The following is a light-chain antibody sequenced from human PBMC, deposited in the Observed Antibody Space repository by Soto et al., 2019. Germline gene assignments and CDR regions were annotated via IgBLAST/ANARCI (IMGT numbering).Light chain of an antibody. CDR1: SSDIGGYNY. J-gene: IGLJ2*01. CDR3: SSSTSDVTLI. CDR2: DVT. V-gene: IGLV2-14*03. Sequence: QSALTQPASVSGSPGQSITISCTGTSSDIGGYNYVSWYQQHPGKAPKLMIYDVTSRPSGVSNRFSGSKSVNTASLTISGLQDEDEADYYCSSSTSDVTLIFGGGTKVTVL.